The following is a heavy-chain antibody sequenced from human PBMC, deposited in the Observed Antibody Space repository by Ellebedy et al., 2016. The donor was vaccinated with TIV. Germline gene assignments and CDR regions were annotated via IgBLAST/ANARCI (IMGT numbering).Heavy chain of an antibody. CDR1: GFTFDNYI. Sequence: GGSLRLSXAASGFTFDNYIMTWVRQAPGKGLEWVSSIRPSGSPTHYAESVKGRFSISRDNSRSTLYLQMNSLRVEDTAIYYCTQGHWTDHWGQGTLVTVSS. J-gene: IGHJ4*02. CDR2: IRPSGSPT. D-gene: IGHD3/OR15-3a*01. CDR3: TQGHWTDH. V-gene: IGHV3-23*05.